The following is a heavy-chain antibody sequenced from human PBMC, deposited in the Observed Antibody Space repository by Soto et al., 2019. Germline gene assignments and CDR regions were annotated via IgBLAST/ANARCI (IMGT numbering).Heavy chain of an antibody. Sequence: ASVKVSCKASGGTFSSYAISWVRQAPGQGLEWMGGIVPIFGTANYAQKFQGRVTITADESTSTAYMELSSLRSEDTAVYYCARERRPDYDFWSGYPVYFDYWGQGTPVTVSS. D-gene: IGHD3-3*01. CDR1: GGTFSSYA. CDR3: ARERRPDYDFWSGYPVYFDY. J-gene: IGHJ4*02. V-gene: IGHV1-69*13. CDR2: IVPIFGTA.